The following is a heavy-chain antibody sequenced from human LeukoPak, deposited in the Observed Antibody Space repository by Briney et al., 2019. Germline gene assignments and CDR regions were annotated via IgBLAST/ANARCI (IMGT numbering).Heavy chain of an antibody. D-gene: IGHD3-9*01. Sequence: PGGSLRLSCAASGFTFDEYAMHWVRQAPGKGLEWVSGISYSSGSIGYVDSVKGRFTISRDNAKNSLYLQMNSLRAEDTAVYYCARPLRYSVGGRDYWGQGTLVTVSS. CDR1: GFTFDEYA. J-gene: IGHJ4*02. CDR3: ARPLRYSVGGRDY. CDR2: ISYSSGSI. V-gene: IGHV3-9*01.